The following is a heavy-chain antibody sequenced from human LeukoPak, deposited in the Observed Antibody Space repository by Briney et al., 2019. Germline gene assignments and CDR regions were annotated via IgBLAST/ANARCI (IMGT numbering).Heavy chain of an antibody. D-gene: IGHD3-22*01. Sequence: GGSLRLSCAASGFTFSSYSMNWVRQAPGKGLEWVSYISSSSSTIYYADSVKGRFTISRDNAKNSLYLQINSLRDEDTAVYYCAREAVYYDSSGYNPNYYFDYWGQGTLVTVSS. J-gene: IGHJ4*02. CDR1: GFTFSSYS. V-gene: IGHV3-48*02. CDR2: ISSSSSTI. CDR3: AREAVYYDSSGYNPNYYFDY.